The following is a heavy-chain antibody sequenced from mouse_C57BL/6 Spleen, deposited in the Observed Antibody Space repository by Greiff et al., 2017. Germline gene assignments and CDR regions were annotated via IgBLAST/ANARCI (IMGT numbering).Heavy chain of an antibody. J-gene: IGHJ2*01. Sequence: EVQLQQSGPELVKPGASVKIPCKASGYTFTDYNMDWVKQSHGKSLEWIGDINPNNGGTIYNQKFKGKATLTVDKSSSTAYMELRSLTSEDTAVYYCARHYGTFYFDYWGQGTTLTVSS. CDR2: INPNNGGT. D-gene: IGHD2-1*01. CDR1: GYTFTDYN. V-gene: IGHV1-18*01. CDR3: ARHYGTFYFDY.